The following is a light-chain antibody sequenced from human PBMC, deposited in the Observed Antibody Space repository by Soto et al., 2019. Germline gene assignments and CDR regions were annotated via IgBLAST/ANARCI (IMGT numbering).Light chain of an antibody. Sequence: AIRMTQSPSSFSASTGDRVTITCRASQGISSYLAWYQQKPWKAPKLLIYAASTLQIGVPSTFSGSGSGTDFTLTIGCLQSADFATYYCQQYYSYSLTFGGGPKVEIK. CDR3: QQYYSYSLT. V-gene: IGKV1-8*01. CDR1: QGISSY. CDR2: AAS. J-gene: IGKJ4*01.